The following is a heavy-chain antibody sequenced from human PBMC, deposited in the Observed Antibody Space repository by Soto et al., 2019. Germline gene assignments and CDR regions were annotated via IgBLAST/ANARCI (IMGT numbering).Heavy chain of an antibody. V-gene: IGHV4-59*01. CDR3: ARAGDYDILTGYDFHWFDP. J-gene: IGHJ5*02. D-gene: IGHD3-9*01. Sequence: PSETLSLTCTVSGGSISSYYWSWIRQPPGKGLEWIGYIYYSGSTNYNPSLKSRVTISVDTSKNQFSLKLSSVTAADTAVYYCARAGDYDILTGYDFHWFDPWGQGTLVTVSS. CDR1: GGSISSYY. CDR2: IYYSGST.